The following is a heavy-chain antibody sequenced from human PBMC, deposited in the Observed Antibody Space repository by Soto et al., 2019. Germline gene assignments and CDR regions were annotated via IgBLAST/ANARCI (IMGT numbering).Heavy chain of an antibody. V-gene: IGHV3-9*01. CDR1: GFTFDDYA. D-gene: IGHD2-8*02. J-gene: IGHJ5*02. CDR2: ISWNSGSI. CDR3: AKDHWYDVS. Sequence: GGSLRLSCAASGFTFDDYAMHWVRQAPGKGLEWVSGISWNSGSIGYADSVKGRFTISRDNAKNSLYLQMNSLRAEDTALYYCAKDHWYDVSWGQGTLVTVSS.